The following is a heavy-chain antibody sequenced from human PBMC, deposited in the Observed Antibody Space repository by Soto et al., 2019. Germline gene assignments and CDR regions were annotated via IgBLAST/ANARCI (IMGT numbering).Heavy chain of an antibody. Sequence: QVQLVESGGGVVQPGRSLRLSCAASGFTFSSYGMHWVRQAPGKGLEWVAVISYDGSNKYYADSVKGRLTISRDNSKNTLYLQMNSLGAEDTAVYYCAKDRVESGLGEVDYWGQGTLVTVSS. J-gene: IGHJ4*02. CDR1: GFTFSSYG. CDR2: ISYDGSNK. D-gene: IGHD3-16*01. V-gene: IGHV3-30*18. CDR3: AKDRVESGLGEVDY.